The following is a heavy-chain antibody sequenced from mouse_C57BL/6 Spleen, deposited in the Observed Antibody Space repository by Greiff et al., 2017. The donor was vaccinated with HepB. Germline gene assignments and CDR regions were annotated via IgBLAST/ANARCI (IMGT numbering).Heavy chain of an antibody. CDR2: IRLKSDNYAT. Sequence: DVMLVESGGGLVQPGGSMKLSCVASGFTFSNYWMNWVRQSPEKGLEWVAQIRLKSDNYATHYAESVKGRFTISRDDSKSSVYLQMNNLRAEDTGIYYCTGLHLFAYWGQGTLVTVSA. V-gene: IGHV6-3*01. J-gene: IGHJ3*01. D-gene: IGHD2-12*01. CDR3: TGLHLFAY. CDR1: GFTFSNYW.